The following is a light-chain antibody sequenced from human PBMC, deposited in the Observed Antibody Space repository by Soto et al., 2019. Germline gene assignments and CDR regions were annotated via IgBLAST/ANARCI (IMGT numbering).Light chain of an antibody. Sequence: DIQMTKSASTLSASVGGRVTITCRASESIDSWLAWHQQKPGRAPKLLISKASSLESGVPSRFSGSGFGTEFTLTISRLQTDDFATYYCQQYNSYRAFGQGTKVDIK. J-gene: IGKJ1*01. CDR3: QQYNSYRA. CDR1: ESIDSW. V-gene: IGKV1-5*03. CDR2: KAS.